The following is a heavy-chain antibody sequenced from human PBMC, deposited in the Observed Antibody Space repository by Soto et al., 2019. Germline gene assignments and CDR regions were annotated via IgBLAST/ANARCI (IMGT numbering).Heavy chain of an antibody. J-gene: IGHJ5*02. CDR2: IYYSGST. D-gene: IGHD2-15*01. Sequence: PSETLSLTYTASGGSISSYYWSWIRQPPGKGLEWIGYIYYSGSTNYNPSLKSRVTISVDTSKNQFSLKLSSVTAADTAVYYCARRLGYCSGGSCFNWFDPWGQGTLVTVSS. CDR3: ARRLGYCSGGSCFNWFDP. CDR1: GGSISSYY. V-gene: IGHV4-59*08.